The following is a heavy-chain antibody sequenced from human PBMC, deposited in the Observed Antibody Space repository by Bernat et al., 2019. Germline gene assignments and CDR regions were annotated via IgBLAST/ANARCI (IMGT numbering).Heavy chain of an antibody. J-gene: IGHJ3*01. CDR1: GFTFTNSA. CDR3: AAEQYGTGHYHCCNFEL. Sequence: QMQVVQSGPEVKQPGTSVRVSCKASGFTFTNSAVQWVRQARGQRLEWIGWSIVGSGQTHYAQTFHERVSITSDMSTSTAYMELSCLRSEDTSDYYCAAEQYGTGHYHCCNFELLGQGATVTVSS. D-gene: IGHD6-6*01. V-gene: IGHV1-58*01. CDR2: SIVGSGQT.